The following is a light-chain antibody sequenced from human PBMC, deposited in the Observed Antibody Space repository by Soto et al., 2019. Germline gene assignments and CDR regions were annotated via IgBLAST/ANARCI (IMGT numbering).Light chain of an antibody. CDR1: PSISSW. J-gene: IGKJ5*01. CDR3: QQYNSYST. Sequence: DIQMTQSPSTLSASVGDRVTVTCRASPSISSWLAWYQQKPGKAPKLLIYQASSLESGVPSRFSGSGSGTEFTLPISSLQPDDFATYYCQQYNSYSTFGQGTRLEIK. V-gene: IGKV1-5*03. CDR2: QAS.